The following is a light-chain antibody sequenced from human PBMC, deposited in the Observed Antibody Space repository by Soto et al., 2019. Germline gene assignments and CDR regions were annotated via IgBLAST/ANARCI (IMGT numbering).Light chain of an antibody. CDR2: GAS. Sequence: EIVLTQSPGTLSLSPGERATLSCRAIQSVSNNYLAWYQQKPGQAPRLLIYGASNRATGIPARFSGSGSGTDFTLTISSLEPEDFAVYYCQQRSNWPPGPFGQGTRLEIK. V-gene: IGKV3-11*01. CDR1: QSVSNNY. J-gene: IGKJ5*01. CDR3: QQRSNWPPGP.